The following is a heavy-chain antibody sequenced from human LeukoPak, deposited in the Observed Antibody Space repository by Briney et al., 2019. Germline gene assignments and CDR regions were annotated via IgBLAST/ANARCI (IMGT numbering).Heavy chain of an antibody. J-gene: IGHJ4*02. CDR3: ARALTVADSYFDY. D-gene: IGHD6-19*01. V-gene: IGHV3-74*01. Sequence: GGSLRLSCAASGLTFSSYWMHWVRQAPGKGLVWVSRINRDGSSTNYADSVKGRFTISRDNAKNTLYLQMNSLRAEDTAVYYCARALTVADSYFDYWGQGTLVTVSS. CDR2: INRDGSST. CDR1: GLTFSSYW.